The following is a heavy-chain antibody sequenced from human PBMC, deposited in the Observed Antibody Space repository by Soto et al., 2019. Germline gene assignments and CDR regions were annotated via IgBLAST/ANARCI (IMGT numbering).Heavy chain of an antibody. V-gene: IGHV3-33*03. CDR2: IWGDGSNK. CDR3: ARYEQQVVPWGLAA. CDR1: GFTFSGHG. J-gene: IGHJ6*02. Sequence: QAQMVESGGGEVEPGISLRLSCVGSGFTFSGHGIHWVRQPPVKGLEWVAFIWGDGSNKEYSDSAKGRFTISRDNSKNTVYLQMDSPRAENTAVYKGARYEQQVVPWGLAAWGQGTIVTVS. D-gene: IGHD6-13*01.